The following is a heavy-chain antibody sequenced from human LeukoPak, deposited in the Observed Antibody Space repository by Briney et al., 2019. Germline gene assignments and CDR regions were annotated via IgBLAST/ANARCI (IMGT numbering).Heavy chain of an antibody. D-gene: IGHD3-10*01. Sequence: PGGSLRLSCAASGFTFRSYAIHWVRQAPGKGLEWVAFISWDGTIKYYADSVKGRFSISRDNSKNTLSLQMNSLRGEDTAVYYCARDGGYYGSGSYLGYYGMDVWGQGTTVTVSS. J-gene: IGHJ6*02. CDR1: GFTFRSYA. V-gene: IGHV3-30-3*01. CDR2: ISWDGTIK. CDR3: ARDGGYYGSGSYLGYYGMDV.